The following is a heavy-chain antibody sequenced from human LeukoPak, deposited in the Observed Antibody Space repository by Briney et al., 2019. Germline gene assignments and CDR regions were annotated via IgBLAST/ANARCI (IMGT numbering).Heavy chain of an antibody. Sequence: SETLSLTCAVYGGSFSGYYWSWIRQPPGKGLEWIGEINHSGSTNYNSSLKSRVTISVDTSKNQFSLKLSSVTAADTAVYYCARKSRIAAAVTAGGIDYWGQGTLVTVSS. D-gene: IGHD6-13*01. CDR1: GGSFSGYY. J-gene: IGHJ4*02. V-gene: IGHV4-34*01. CDR3: ARKSRIAAAVTAGGIDY. CDR2: INHSGST.